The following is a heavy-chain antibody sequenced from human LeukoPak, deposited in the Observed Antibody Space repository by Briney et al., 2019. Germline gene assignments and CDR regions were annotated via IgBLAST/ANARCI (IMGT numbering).Heavy chain of an antibody. CDR1: GGSISSYY. Sequence: PSETLSLTCTVSGGSISSYYWSWIRQPPGKGLEWIGYIYYSGGTNYNPSLKSRVTISVDTSKNQFSLKLSSVTAADTAVYYCARGGGDNWNDGDYFDYWGQGTLVTVSS. D-gene: IGHD1-1*01. CDR3: ARGGGDNWNDGDYFDY. V-gene: IGHV4-59*01. J-gene: IGHJ4*02. CDR2: IYYSGGT.